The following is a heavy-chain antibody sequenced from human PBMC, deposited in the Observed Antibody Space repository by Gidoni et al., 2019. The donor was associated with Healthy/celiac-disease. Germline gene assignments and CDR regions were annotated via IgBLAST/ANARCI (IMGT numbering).Heavy chain of an antibody. CDR1: GFTFSSYG. Sequence: QVQLVESGGGVVQPGRSLRLSCAASGFTFSSYGMHWVRQAPGKGLEWVAVISYDGSNKYYADSVKGRFTISRDNSKNTLYLQMNSLRAEDTAVYYCAKEIEGGWPYFDYWGQGTLVTVSS. J-gene: IGHJ4*02. V-gene: IGHV3-30*18. D-gene: IGHD6-19*01. CDR3: AKEIEGGWPYFDY. CDR2: ISYDGSNK.